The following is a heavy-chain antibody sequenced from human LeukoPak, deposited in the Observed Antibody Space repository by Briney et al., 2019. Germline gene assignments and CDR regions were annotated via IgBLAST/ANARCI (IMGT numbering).Heavy chain of an antibody. CDR2: IYTSGST. V-gene: IGHV4-61*02. Sequence: SETLSLTCTVSGGSISSGSYYWSWIRQPAGKGLEWIGRIYTSGSTNYNPSLKSRVTISVDTSKNQFSLKLSSVTAADTAVYYCARGSGRRAFDIWGQGTMVTVSS. D-gene: IGHD7-27*01. J-gene: IGHJ3*02. CDR1: GGSISSGSYY. CDR3: ARGSGRRAFDI.